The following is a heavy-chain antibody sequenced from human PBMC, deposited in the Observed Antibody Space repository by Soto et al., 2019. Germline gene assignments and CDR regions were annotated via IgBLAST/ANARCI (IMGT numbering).Heavy chain of an antibody. CDR3: ANGVVRPPNT. V-gene: IGHV3-23*01. CDR2: IVADGSTT. J-gene: IGHJ5*02. CDR1: GFTFTAYG. D-gene: IGHD3-3*01. Sequence: EVQLLESGGGLVQPGGSLRLSCAASGFTFTAYGMSWARQAPGKGLEWVSGIVADGSTTHYADSVKGRFTISRDDSKNTLYLQMNSLRAEDTAVYYCANGVVRPPNTWGQGTLVTVSS.